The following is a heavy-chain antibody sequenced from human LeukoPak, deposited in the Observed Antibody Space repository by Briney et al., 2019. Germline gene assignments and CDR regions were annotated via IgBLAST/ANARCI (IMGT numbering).Heavy chain of an antibody. J-gene: IGHJ4*02. D-gene: IGHD1-26*01. CDR2: ISGSGGIT. Sequence: GGSLRLSCAASGLTFSSYGMSWVRQAPGKGLAWDSSISGSGGITYYADSVKGRFTISRDNSKNTLYLQMNSLRAEDTAVYYCARDLYSGSYSWYFDYWGQGTLVTVSS. CDR3: ARDLYSGSYSWYFDY. V-gene: IGHV3-23*01. CDR1: GLTFSSYG.